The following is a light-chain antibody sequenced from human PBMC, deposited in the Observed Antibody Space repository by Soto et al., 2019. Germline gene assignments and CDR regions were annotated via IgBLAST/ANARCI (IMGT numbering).Light chain of an antibody. CDR1: QNINKW. CDR2: TAS. V-gene: IGKV1-12*01. CDR3: QQGKSFPLT. J-gene: IGKJ4*01. Sequence: DIQMTHSPSSVSASVCDRVTITFRASQNINKWLAWYQQKPGLAPNLVIYTASRLHGGGPSRFSGSASGTDFTLTISSLQPEDVATYYCQQGKSFPLTFGGGTKVDIK.